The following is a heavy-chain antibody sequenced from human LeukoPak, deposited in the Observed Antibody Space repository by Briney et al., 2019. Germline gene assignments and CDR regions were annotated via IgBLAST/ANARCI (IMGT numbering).Heavy chain of an antibody. Sequence: GGSLRLSCAASGFTFSSYSMNWVRQAPGKGLEWVSSISSSSSYIYYADSVKGRFTISRDNAKNSLYLQMNSLRAEDTAVYYCARRRHSSGWVKDWGQGTLVTVSS. CDR3: ARRRHSSGWVKD. V-gene: IGHV3-21*01. CDR1: GFTFSSYS. D-gene: IGHD6-19*01. CDR2: ISSSSSYI. J-gene: IGHJ4*02.